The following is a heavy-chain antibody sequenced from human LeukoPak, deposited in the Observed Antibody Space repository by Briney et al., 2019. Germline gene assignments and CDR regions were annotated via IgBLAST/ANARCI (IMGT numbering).Heavy chain of an antibody. V-gene: IGHV3-21*01. CDR1: GFTFSSYS. Sequence: SGGSLRLSCAASGFTFSSYSMNWVRQAPGKGLEWVSSISSSSSYIYYADSVKGRFTISRDNAKNSLYLQMNSLRAEDTAVYYCAKGGYCSGGSCYSASQHWGQGTLVTVSS. D-gene: IGHD2-15*01. CDR2: ISSSSSYI. J-gene: IGHJ1*01. CDR3: AKGGYCSGGSCYSASQH.